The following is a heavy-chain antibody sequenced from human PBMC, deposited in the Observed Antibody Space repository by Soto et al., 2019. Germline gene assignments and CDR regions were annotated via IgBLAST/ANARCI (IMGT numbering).Heavy chain of an antibody. CDR1: GFTFSSYA. Sequence: PGGSLRLSCAASGFTFSSYAMSWVRQAPGKGLEWVSAISGSGGSTYYADSVKGRFTISRDNSKNTLYLQMNSLRDEDTAVYYCARGGSTPDPLLLHGMDAWGQGTTVTV. D-gene: IGHD1-26*01. CDR3: ARGGSTPDPLLLHGMDA. V-gene: IGHV3-23*01. CDR2: ISGSGGST. J-gene: IGHJ6*02.